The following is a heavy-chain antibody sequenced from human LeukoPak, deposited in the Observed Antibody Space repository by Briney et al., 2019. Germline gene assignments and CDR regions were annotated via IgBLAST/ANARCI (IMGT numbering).Heavy chain of an antibody. CDR3: ARGDGEVVVTLYYFDY. CDR1: GFTFRRHT. D-gene: IGHD3-22*01. Sequence: PGGSLRLSCVASGFTFRRHTMHWVRQAPGKGLEWVTLMSYDGSNKYYADSVKGRFTISRDNSKNTLYLQMNSLRAEDTAVYYCARGDGEVVVTLYYFDYWGQGTLVTVSS. V-gene: IGHV3-30*04. CDR2: MSYDGSNK. J-gene: IGHJ4*02.